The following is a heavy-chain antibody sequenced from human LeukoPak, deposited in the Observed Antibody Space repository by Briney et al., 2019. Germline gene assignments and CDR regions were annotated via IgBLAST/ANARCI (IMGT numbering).Heavy chain of an antibody. Sequence: SETLSLTCAVYGGSFNDYYWSWIRQPPGKGLEWIGYIYYSGSTNYNPSLKSRVTISVDTSKNQFSLKLSSVTAADTAVYYCARSVEGYCSGGSCYYYSYYMDVWGKGTTVTVSS. V-gene: IGHV4-59*01. CDR2: IYYSGST. D-gene: IGHD2-15*01. CDR1: GGSFNDYY. J-gene: IGHJ6*03. CDR3: ARSVEGYCSGGSCYYYSYYMDV.